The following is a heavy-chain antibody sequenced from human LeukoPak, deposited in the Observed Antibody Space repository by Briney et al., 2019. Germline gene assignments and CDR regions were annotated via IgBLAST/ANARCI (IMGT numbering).Heavy chain of an antibody. CDR3: SPGEFDY. Sequence: GESLKISCAASGFTFSSYWMHWVRQAPGKGLVWVSRINSDGSSTSYADSVKGRFTSSRDNAKNTLYLQMNSLRAEDTAVYYCSPGEFDYWGQGTLVTVSS. V-gene: IGHV3-74*01. D-gene: IGHD7-27*01. CDR2: INSDGSST. CDR1: GFTFSSYW. J-gene: IGHJ4*02.